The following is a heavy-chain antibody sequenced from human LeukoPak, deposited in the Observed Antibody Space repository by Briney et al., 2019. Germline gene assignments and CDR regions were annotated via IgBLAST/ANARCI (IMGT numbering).Heavy chain of an antibody. CDR3: ARSQGVAVAGRVRSNWFDP. CDR1: GGSISSSSYY. CDR2: INHSGST. V-gene: IGHV4-39*01. D-gene: IGHD6-19*01. Sequence: SETLSLTCTVSGGSISSSSYYWSWIRQPPGKGLEWIGEINHSGSTNYNPSLKSRVTISVDTSKNQFSLKLSSVTAADTAVYYCARSQGVAVAGRVRSNWFDPWGQGTLVTVSS. J-gene: IGHJ5*02.